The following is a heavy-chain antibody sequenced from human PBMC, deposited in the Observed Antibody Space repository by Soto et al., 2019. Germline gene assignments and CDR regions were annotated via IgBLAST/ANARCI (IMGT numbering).Heavy chain of an antibody. CDR2: ISAYNGNT. CDR3: ARVKGSGWLNWFDP. Sequence: ASVKVSCKSSGYTFNSYGISCVRQAPGQGLEWMGWISAYNGNTNYAQKLQGRVTMTTDTSTSTAYMELRSLRSDDTAVYYCARVKGSGWLNWFDPWGQGTPVTVSS. V-gene: IGHV1-18*01. D-gene: IGHD6-19*01. CDR1: GYTFNSYG. J-gene: IGHJ5*02.